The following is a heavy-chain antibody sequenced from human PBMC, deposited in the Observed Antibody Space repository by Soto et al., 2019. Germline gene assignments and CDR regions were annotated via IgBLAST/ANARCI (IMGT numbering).Heavy chain of an antibody. J-gene: IGHJ6*02. Sequence: APVKVSCKASGYTFTSYGITWVRQAPGQGLEWMGWISTYNDNTNYAQKLQGRVTMTTDASTSTAYMELRSLRSDDAALYYCARFQITMVRGVMRNYYFGLDVWGQGTTVTVSS. V-gene: IGHV1-18*01. CDR2: ISTYNDNT. D-gene: IGHD3-10*01. CDR1: GYTFTSYG. CDR3: ARFQITMVRGVMRNYYFGLDV.